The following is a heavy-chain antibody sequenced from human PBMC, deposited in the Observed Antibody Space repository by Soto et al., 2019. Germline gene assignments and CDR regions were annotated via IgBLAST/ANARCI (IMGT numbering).Heavy chain of an antibody. Sequence: QVKLQESGPGLVKPSQTLSLTCTVSGGSISSGGYYWSWIRQHPGKGLEWIGYIYYSGNTYYNPSLKRRDTISIDTSKNQFSLKLSSVNAADTAVYYCAREGMNYNDSSGYWVRSGMEEWGHGNTVTVSS. CDR2: IYYSGNT. D-gene: IGHD3-22*01. J-gene: IGHJ6*02. CDR1: GGSISSGGYY. CDR3: AREGMNYNDSSGYWVRSGMEE. V-gene: IGHV4-31*03.